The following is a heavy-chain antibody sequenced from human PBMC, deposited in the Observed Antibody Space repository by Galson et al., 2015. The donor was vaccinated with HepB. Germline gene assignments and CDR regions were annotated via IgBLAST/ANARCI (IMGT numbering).Heavy chain of an antibody. V-gene: IGHV3-23*01. D-gene: IGHD2-21*01. CDR1: GFTFSPYT. J-gene: IGHJ4*02. CDR3: ARRVCGNFVF. Sequence: SLRLSCAASGFTFSPYTMTWVHQAPGKGLEWVSAILSGGNTYYADSVKGRFTISRDNSKNTLDLQMNSLRAEDTAVYFCARRVCGNFVFWGRGTLVTVS. CDR2: ILSGGNT.